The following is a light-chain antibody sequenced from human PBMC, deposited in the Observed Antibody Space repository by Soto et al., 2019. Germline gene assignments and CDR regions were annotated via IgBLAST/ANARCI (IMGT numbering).Light chain of an antibody. CDR3: QQYSTSPT. V-gene: IGKV3-20*01. J-gene: IGKJ5*01. Sequence: EIVLTQSPATLSVSAGGTVTLSCRASQSIRTNVAWYQQKPGQAPRLLIYGASSRATGTPDRFSGGGSATDFTLTINRLEPEDFAVYYCQQYSTSPTFGEGTRLEIK. CDR2: GAS. CDR1: QSIRTN.